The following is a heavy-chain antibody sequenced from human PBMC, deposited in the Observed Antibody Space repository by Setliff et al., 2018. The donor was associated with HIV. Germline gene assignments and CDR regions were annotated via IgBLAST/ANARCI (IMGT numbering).Heavy chain of an antibody. D-gene: IGHD3-3*01. V-gene: IGHV1-18*01. CDR2: ISAYNGNT. CDR3: ARGYYNFWSGYYDSRFPNPIDAFDI. J-gene: IGHJ3*02. CDR1: GYTFTSYG. Sequence: ASVKVSCKASGYTFTSYGISWVRQAPGQGLEWMGWISAYNGNTNYAQKLQGRVTMTRDTSTSTAYMELRSLRSDDTAVYYCARGYYNFWSGYYDSRFPNPIDAFDIWGQGTMVTVSS.